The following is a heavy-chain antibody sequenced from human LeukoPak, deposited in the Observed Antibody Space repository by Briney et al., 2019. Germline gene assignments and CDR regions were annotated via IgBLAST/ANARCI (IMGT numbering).Heavy chain of an antibody. D-gene: IGHD6-13*01. CDR1: GGSISSYY. Sequence: PSETLSLTCTVSGGSISSYYWSWIRQPPGKGLEWIGYIYYSGSTNYNPSLKSRVTISVDTSKNQFSLKLSSVTAADTAVYYCASSAPSSSWYEFVQADYYGMDVWGQGTTVTVSS. J-gene: IGHJ6*02. CDR3: ASSAPSSSWYEFVQADYYGMDV. V-gene: IGHV4-59*01. CDR2: IYYSGST.